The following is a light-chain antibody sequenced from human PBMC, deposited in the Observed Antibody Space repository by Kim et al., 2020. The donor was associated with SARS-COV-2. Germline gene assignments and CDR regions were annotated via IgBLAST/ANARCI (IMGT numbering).Light chain of an antibody. CDR1: SSNIGTNS. J-gene: IGLJ3*02. CDR3: STWDDTLNGLL. V-gene: IGLV1-44*01. CDR2: NSN. Sequence: ELTQPPSASGTPGQNVTISCSGSSSNIGTNSVNWYQQLPGAAPKLVIYNSNQRPSGVPDRFSGSKSGTSASLAISGLQSEDGSHYHCSTWDDTLNGLLFGGGTQLTVL.